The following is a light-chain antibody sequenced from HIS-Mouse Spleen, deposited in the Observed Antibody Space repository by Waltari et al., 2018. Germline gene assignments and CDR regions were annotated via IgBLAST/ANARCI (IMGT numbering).Light chain of an antibody. CDR2: DGS. V-gene: IGLV3-21*02. Sequence: SYVLTQPPSVSVAPGQTARITCGGNNIGSKSVHWYQQKPGQAPVLVGYDGSDRPSGIPEGCSGSNSGNTATLTISRVEAGDEADYYCQVWDSSSDHDVVFGGGTKLTVL. CDR3: QVWDSSSDHDVV. J-gene: IGLJ2*01. CDR1: NIGSKS.